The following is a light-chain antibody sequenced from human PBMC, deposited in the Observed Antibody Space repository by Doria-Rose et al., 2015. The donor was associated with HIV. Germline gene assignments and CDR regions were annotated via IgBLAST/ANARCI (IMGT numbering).Light chain of an antibody. CDR3: HQYASSRT. Sequence: EIVLTQSPGTLSLSPGERATLSCRASQSVSANYLAWYQQRPGQSPRLLIYGASSRATDIPDRFSGSGSGTDFTLTTSRLEPEDFAVYYCHQYASSRTFGQGTKVEIK. CDR1: QSVSANY. J-gene: IGKJ1*01. V-gene: IGKV3-20*01. CDR2: GAS.